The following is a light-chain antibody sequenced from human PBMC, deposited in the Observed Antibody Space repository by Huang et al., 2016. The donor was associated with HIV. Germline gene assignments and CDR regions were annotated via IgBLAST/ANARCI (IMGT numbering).Light chain of an antibody. CDR1: QDIANS. Sequence: QLTQSPSSLSMSVGDRVIITCQASQDIANSLAWYQHKPGRAPKHLSSAASTLQSGVPSRFSGGSAGTYFTLIITNLQPDDFASYYCQQLHSYPITFGQGTRLDI. CDR2: AAS. J-gene: IGKJ5*01. CDR3: QQLHSYPIT. V-gene: IGKV1-9*01.